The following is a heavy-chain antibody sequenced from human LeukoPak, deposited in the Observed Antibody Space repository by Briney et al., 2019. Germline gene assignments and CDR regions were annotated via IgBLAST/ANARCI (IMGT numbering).Heavy chain of an antibody. CDR2: IYHSGRT. D-gene: IGHD6-13*01. CDR1: GYSISSGYY. Sequence: SETLSLTXAVSGYSISSGYYWGWIRQPPGKGLEWIGRIYHSGRTYYHPSLKSRDTISVDTSKNQYSLKLSSVTAADTAVYYCARAYSGQFDYWGQGTLVTVFS. J-gene: IGHJ4*02. V-gene: IGHV4-38-2*01. CDR3: ARAYSGQFDY.